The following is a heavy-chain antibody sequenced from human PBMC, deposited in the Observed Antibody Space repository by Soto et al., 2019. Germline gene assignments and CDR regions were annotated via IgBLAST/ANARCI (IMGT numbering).Heavy chain of an antibody. V-gene: IGHV1-69*02. Sequence: SVKVSCKASGGTFSSYTISWVRQAPGQGLEWMGRIIPILGIANYAQKFQGRVTITADKSTSTAYMELSSLRSEDTAVYYCARRASYCSGGSCYPISAFDIWGQGTMVTVSS. CDR1: GGTFSSYT. J-gene: IGHJ3*02. CDR2: IIPILGIA. CDR3: ARRASYCSGGSCYPISAFDI. D-gene: IGHD2-15*01.